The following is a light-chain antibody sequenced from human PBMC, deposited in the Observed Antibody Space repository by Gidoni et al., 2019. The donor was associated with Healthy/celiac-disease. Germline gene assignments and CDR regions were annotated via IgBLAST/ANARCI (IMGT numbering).Light chain of an antibody. J-gene: IGKJ4*01. CDR2: CAS. V-gene: IGKV6-21*02. CDR1: QNIGSY. Sequence: EIVLTQSPDFKSGTPKEKVTITCRASQNIGSYLYWYQQKPDQSPKLLIKCASQSISGVPSRFSGSGSGTDFTLTINGLEAEDAATYYCHQSHSFPLTFGGGTKVEI. CDR3: HQSHSFPLT.